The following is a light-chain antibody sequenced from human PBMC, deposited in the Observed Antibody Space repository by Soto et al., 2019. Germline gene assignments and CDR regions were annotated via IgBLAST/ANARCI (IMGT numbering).Light chain of an antibody. V-gene: IGKV3-15*01. CDR3: QSYNDWPCA. Sequence: DIVLTLSPATLSVSPGDRVTLSCRASESRFGFLAWYQQKPCQAPRLLMYCVSTRATGIPARFSGGGSATDFTLNISSLQSEDFAFYFCQSYNDWPCASGLGTRLEI. CDR2: CVS. CDR1: ESRFGF. J-gene: IGKJ2*02.